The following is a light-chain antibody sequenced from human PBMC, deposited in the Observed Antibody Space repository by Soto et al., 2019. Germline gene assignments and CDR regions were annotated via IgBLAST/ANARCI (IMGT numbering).Light chain of an antibody. CDR3: QHYNNWPPDT. CDR1: QSIANF. Sequence: EIVLTQSPATLSLSPGERATLSCRASQSIANFLAWYQQKPGQAPRLLIYGASTRATGIPARFSGSGSGTEFTLTISSLQSEDFAVYYCQHYNNWPPDTFGQGTKVDIK. CDR2: GAS. V-gene: IGKV3-15*01. J-gene: IGKJ2*01.